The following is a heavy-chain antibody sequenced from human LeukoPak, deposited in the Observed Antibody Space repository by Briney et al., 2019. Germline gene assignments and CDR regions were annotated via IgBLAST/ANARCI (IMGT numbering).Heavy chain of an antibody. CDR2: ISGSGGST. Sequence: GGSLRLSCAASGSTFSSYAMSWVRQAPGKGLEWVSAISGSGGSTYYADSVKGRFTISRDNSKNTLYLQMNSLRAEDTAVYYCARGKIYDSSGYCDYWGQGTLVTVSS. J-gene: IGHJ4*02. CDR3: ARGKIYDSSGYCDY. CDR1: GSTFSSYA. V-gene: IGHV3-23*01. D-gene: IGHD3-22*01.